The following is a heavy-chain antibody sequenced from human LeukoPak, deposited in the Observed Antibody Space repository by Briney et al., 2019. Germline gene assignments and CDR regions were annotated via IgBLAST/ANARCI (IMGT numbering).Heavy chain of an antibody. J-gene: IGHJ4*02. V-gene: IGHV1-18*04. Sequence: ASVKVSCKASGYTFTGYYMHWVRQAPGQGLEWMGWISAYNGNTNYAQKLQGRVTMTTDTSTSTAYMELRSLRSDDTAVYYCARASGANWNYANLDYWGQGTLVTVSS. CDR1: GYTFTGYY. CDR3: ARASGANWNYANLDY. D-gene: IGHD1-7*01. CDR2: ISAYNGNT.